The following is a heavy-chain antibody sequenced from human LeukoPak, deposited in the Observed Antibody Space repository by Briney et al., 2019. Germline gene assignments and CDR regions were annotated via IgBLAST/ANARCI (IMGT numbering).Heavy chain of an antibody. CDR1: GGSISSGGYY. D-gene: IGHD3-16*01. CDR3: ARGGGFFSPFGY. CDR2: IYYSGST. Sequence: SETLSLTCTVSGGSISSGGYYWSWIRQHPGDGLEWIGYIYYSGSTYYNPSLKSRVTISIDTSKNQFSLKLSSVTAADTAVYYCARGGGFFSPFGYWGQGTLVTVSS. V-gene: IGHV4-31*03. J-gene: IGHJ4*02.